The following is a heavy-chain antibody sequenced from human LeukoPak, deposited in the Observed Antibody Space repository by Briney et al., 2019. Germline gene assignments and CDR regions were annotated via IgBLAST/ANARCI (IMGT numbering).Heavy chain of an antibody. CDR3: ARYDILTGYKPFDI. D-gene: IGHD3-9*01. CDR2: ISSSGSTI. Sequence: GGSLRLSCAASGFTFSDYYMSWIRQAPGKGLEWVSYISSSGSTIYYADSVKGRFTISRDNAKNSLYLQMNSLRAEDTAVYYCARYDILTGYKPFDIWGQGTMVTVSS. CDR1: GFTFSDYY. V-gene: IGHV3-11*04. J-gene: IGHJ3*02.